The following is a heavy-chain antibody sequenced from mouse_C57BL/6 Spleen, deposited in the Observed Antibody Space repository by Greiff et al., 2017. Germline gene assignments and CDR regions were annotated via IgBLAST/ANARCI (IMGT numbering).Heavy chain of an antibody. D-gene: IGHD1-1*01. Sequence: VQLQQPGAELVRPGASVKLSCTASGFNIKDDYMHWVKQRPEQGLEWIGWIDPANGDTEYASKFQGKATITADTSSNTAYLQLSSLTSEDSAVYYCTKDYGSSYRDFDDWGQGTTLTFSS. CDR1: GFNIKDDY. CDR2: IDPANGDT. CDR3: TKDYGSSYRDFDD. J-gene: IGHJ2*01. V-gene: IGHV14-4*01.